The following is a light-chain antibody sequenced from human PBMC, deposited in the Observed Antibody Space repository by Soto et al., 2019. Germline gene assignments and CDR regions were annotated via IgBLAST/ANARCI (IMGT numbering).Light chain of an antibody. J-gene: IGKJ1*01. CDR3: QPRSNLWT. CDR1: QSVSSY. CDR2: DAS. V-gene: IGKV3-11*01. Sequence: EIVLTQSPATLSLSPGERATLSCRASQSVSSYLAWYQQKPGQAPRLLIYDASNMATGIPARFSGSGSGTDFTLTISSREPEDFAVYYWQPRSNLWTFGRGTKVEIK.